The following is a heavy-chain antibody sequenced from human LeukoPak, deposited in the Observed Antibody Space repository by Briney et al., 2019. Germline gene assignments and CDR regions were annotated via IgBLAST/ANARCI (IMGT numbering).Heavy chain of an antibody. Sequence: SETLSLTCSVSGGTLNSFYWSWIRQPPGKGLEYIGYVYYTGKTNYNPSFKSRVTLSADTSKNQFSLKLSSVTVADTAVYYCARWNAVITSLDHWGQGSLVAVSS. CDR1: GGTLNSFY. D-gene: IGHD3-16*01. V-gene: IGHV4-59*08. CDR2: VYYTGKT. CDR3: ARWNAVITSLDH. J-gene: IGHJ4*02.